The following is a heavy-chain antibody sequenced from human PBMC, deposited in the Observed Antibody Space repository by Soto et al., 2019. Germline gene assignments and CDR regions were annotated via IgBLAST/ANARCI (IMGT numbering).Heavy chain of an antibody. D-gene: IGHD2-2*03. CDR1: GYTFTSYA. Sequence: ASVKVSCKASGYTFTSYAMHWVRQAPGQSLEWMGWINAGNGNTKYSQKFQGGVTITRDTSASTAYMELSSLRSEDTAVYYCARGPPSGYCSSTSCPYYFDYWGQGPLVTVSS. CDR3: ARGPPSGYCSSTSCPYYFDY. J-gene: IGHJ4*02. CDR2: INAGNGNT. V-gene: IGHV1-3*01.